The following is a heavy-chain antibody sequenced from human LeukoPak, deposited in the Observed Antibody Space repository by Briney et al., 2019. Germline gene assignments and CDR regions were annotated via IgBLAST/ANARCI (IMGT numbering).Heavy chain of an antibody. Sequence: PSETRSLTCTVYGGSISSYYWSWIRQPPGKGLEWNGYIYYSGSTNYNPSLKSRVTISVDTSKNQFSLKLSSVTAADTAVYYCARQRAYCSSTSCYVAAFDIWGQGTMVTVSS. V-gene: IGHV4-59*08. D-gene: IGHD2-2*01. J-gene: IGHJ3*02. CDR2: IYYSGST. CDR3: ARQRAYCSSTSCYVAAFDI. CDR1: GGSISSYY.